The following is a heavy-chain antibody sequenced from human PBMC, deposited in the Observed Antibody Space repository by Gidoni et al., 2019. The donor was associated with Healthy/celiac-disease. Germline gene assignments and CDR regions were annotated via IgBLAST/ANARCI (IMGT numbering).Heavy chain of an antibody. J-gene: IGHJ6*02. CDR3: ATGIVGTQYYYYGMDV. V-gene: IGHV3-49*05. D-gene: IGHD1-26*01. CDR1: GFTFGDYA. CDR2: IRSKAYGGTT. Sequence: EVQLVESGGGLVKPGRSLRLSCTASGFTFGDYAMSWFRQAPGKGLEWVGFIRSKAYGGTTEYAASVKGRFTISRDDSKSIAYLQMNSLKTEDTAVYYCATGIVGTQYYYYGMDVWGQGTTVTVSS.